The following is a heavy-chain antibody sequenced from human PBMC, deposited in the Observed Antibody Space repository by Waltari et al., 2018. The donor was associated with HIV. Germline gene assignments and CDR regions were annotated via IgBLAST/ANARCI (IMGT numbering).Heavy chain of an antibody. CDR3: ASSPFRGGSCRLFDY. D-gene: IGHD2-15*01. J-gene: IGHJ4*02. CDR1: GYTFISYY. CDR2: VNPRGNGT. V-gene: IGHV1-46*01. Sequence: QVQLVQSGAEVKKPGASVKVSCKASGYTFISYYMHWVRQAPGQGLEWMGVVNPRGNGTSYVKKCQGRLALPRDTSTSTVYMELSSLRAEDTAVYYGASSPFRGGSCRLFDYWGQGTLVTVSS.